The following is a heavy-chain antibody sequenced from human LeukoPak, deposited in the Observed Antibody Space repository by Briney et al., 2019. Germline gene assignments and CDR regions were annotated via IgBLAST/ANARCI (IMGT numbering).Heavy chain of an antibody. V-gene: IGHV3-23*01. D-gene: IGHD4-17*01. CDR2: ISSSGIST. CDR1: GFTFSSYS. Sequence: GGSLRLSCAASGFTFSSYSMNWVRQAPGKGLEWVSAISSSGISTYYADAVKGRLTISRDNSKNTLYLQMNNLRAEDTAVYYCATPRGTVTTGAVYWGQGTLVTVSS. CDR3: ATPRGTVTTGAVY. J-gene: IGHJ4*02.